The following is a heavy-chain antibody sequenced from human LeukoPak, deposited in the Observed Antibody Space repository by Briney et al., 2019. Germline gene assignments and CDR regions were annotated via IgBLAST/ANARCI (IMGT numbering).Heavy chain of an antibody. CDR2: IIPIFGTA. CDR3: ARGQDWAAAGTGYYFDY. Sequence: ASVKVSCKASGGTFSSYAISWVRHAPGQGLEWMGRIIPIFGTANYAQKFQGRVTITTDESTSTAYMELSSLRSEDTAVYCCARGQDWAAAGTGYYFDYWGQGTLVTVSS. V-gene: IGHV1-69*05. CDR1: GGTFSSYA. J-gene: IGHJ4*02. D-gene: IGHD6-13*01.